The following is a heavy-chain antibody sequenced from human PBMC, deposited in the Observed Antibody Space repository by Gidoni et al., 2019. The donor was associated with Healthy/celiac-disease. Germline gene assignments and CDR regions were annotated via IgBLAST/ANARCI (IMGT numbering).Heavy chain of an antibody. Sequence: QVQLVQSGAVVKKPGSSVKVSCKAADGTFSSYAISWVRQAPGQGLEWMGGIIPIFGTANFAQKFQGRVTITADESTSTAYMELSSLRSEDTAVYYCARNSGWTYNWFDPWGQGTLVTVSS. CDR2: IIPIFGTA. CDR3: ARNSGWTYNWFDP. V-gene: IGHV1-69*01. J-gene: IGHJ5*02. CDR1: DGTFSSYA. D-gene: IGHD6-19*01.